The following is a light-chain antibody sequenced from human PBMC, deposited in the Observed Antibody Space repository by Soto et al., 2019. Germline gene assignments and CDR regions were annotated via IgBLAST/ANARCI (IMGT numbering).Light chain of an antibody. CDR1: SSDVGAYNY. CDR3: CSYSRSSPYV. J-gene: IGLJ1*01. V-gene: IGLV2-14*03. Sequence: QSVLTQPASVSGSPGQSITISCTGTSSDVGAYNYVSWYQHHPGKVPRLMIFDVSNRPSGVSNRFSGSKSGNTASLPISGLQAEDEADYYCCSYSRSSPYVFGAGTKVTVL. CDR2: DVS.